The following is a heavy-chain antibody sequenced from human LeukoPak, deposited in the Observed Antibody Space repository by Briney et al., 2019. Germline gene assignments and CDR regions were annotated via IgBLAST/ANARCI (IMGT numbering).Heavy chain of an antibody. V-gene: IGHV4-39*07. CDR1: GGSISSSSYY. Sequence: SETLSLTCTVSGGSISSSSYYWGWIRQPPGKGLEWIGSIYYSGSTYYNPSLKSRVTISVDTSKNQFSLKLSSVTAADTAVYYCARLTVTTGWFDPWGQGTLVTVSS. J-gene: IGHJ5*02. CDR3: ARLTVTTGWFDP. D-gene: IGHD4-17*01. CDR2: IYYSGST.